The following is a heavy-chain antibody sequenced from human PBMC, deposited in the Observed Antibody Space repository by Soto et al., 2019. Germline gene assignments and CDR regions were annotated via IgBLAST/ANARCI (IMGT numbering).Heavy chain of an antibody. Sequence: PGGSLRLSCAASGFTFSSYAMSWVRQAPGKGLEWVSAISGSGGSTYYADSVKGRFTISRDNSKNTLYLQMNSLRAEDTAVYYCAKDLPPIVVVPAASMDVWGQGTTVTVSS. J-gene: IGHJ6*02. V-gene: IGHV3-23*01. CDR1: GFTFSSYA. D-gene: IGHD2-2*01. CDR3: AKDLPPIVVVPAASMDV. CDR2: ISGSGGST.